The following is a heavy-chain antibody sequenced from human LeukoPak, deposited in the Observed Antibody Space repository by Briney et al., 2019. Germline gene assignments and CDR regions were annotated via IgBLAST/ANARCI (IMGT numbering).Heavy chain of an antibody. CDR2: INPSGGST. Sequence: GASVKVSCKASGYTFTSYYMHWVRQAPGQGLEWMGIINPSGGSTSYAQKFQGRVTMTRDMSTSTVYMELSSLRSEDTAVYYCARAPLLTGYQAPIDYWGQGTLVTVSS. V-gene: IGHV1-46*01. J-gene: IGHJ4*02. D-gene: IGHD3-9*01. CDR1: GYTFTSYY. CDR3: ARAPLLTGYQAPIDY.